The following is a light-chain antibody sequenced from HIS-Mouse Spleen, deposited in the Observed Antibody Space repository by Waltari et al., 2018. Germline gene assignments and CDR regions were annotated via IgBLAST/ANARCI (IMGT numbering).Light chain of an antibody. CDR3: GTWDSSLSAWV. Sequence: QSVLTQPPSVSAAPGQKVTIACSGSSSNLGNNYVSWYQQLPGPAPKLLIYDNNKRPSGIPDRFSGSKSGTSATLGITGLQTGDEADYYCGTWDSSLSAWVFGGGTKLTVL. J-gene: IGLJ3*02. CDR2: DNN. CDR1: SSNLGNNY. V-gene: IGLV1-51*01.